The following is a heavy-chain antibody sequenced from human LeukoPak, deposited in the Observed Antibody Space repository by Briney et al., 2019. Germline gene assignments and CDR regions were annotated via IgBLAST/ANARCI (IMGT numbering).Heavy chain of an antibody. V-gene: IGHV1-46*01. Sequence: ASLKVSCKASGYTFINNWMHWVRQAPGQGLEGVGLINPTGTTTLYAQKFQGRLTLTRDMSTSTDYMELRSLKSEDTAVYYCARDNSVGDIAWWFDPWGQGTLVTVSS. J-gene: IGHJ5*02. CDR1: GYTFINNW. CDR3: ARDNSVGDIAWWFDP. CDR2: INPTGTTT. D-gene: IGHD3-10*01.